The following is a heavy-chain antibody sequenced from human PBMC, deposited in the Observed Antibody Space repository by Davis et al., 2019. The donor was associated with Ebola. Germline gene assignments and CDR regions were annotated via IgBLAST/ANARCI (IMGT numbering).Heavy chain of an antibody. J-gene: IGHJ4*02. CDR3: AKGGGDYGESQYYFDY. Sequence: PGGSLRLSCVTSGLIFTNCDMRWVRQAPGKGLEWVAGIRYDGRSKYYADYVKGRFTISRDSSRNTLYLQMNSLTPEDTAAYYCAKGGGDYGESQYYFDYWGQGTLVTVSS. CDR1: GLIFTNCD. V-gene: IGHV3-30*02. CDR2: IRYDGRSK. D-gene: IGHD4-17*01.